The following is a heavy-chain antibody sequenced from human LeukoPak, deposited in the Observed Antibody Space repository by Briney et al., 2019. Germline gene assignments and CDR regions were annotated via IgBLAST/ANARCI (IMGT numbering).Heavy chain of an antibody. CDR3: ATEGRSTTPGY. CDR1: GFTFSSYT. CDR2: ISGGSNSI. V-gene: IGHV3-21*01. D-gene: IGHD2-2*01. Sequence: PGGSLRLSCGASGFTFSSYTMIWVRQAPGKGLEWVSSISGGSNSIYYADSVKGRFTISRDSAKKSLYLQMSSLRAEDTSVYYCATEGRSTTPGYWGQGTLVTVSS. J-gene: IGHJ4*02.